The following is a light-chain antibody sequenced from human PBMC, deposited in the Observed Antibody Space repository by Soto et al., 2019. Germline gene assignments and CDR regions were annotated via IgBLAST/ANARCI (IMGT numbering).Light chain of an antibody. CDR1: QTVRTNY. CDR3: QQYSDSPLT. J-gene: IGKJ4*01. CDR2: GAS. Sequence: DIVLTQSPCTLSLSPGERATLSCRASQTVRTNYLAWFQHKPGQAPMLLIYGASRRATGIPDRFSGSGSGTDFTLTINRLEPEDFAVYFCQQYSDSPLTFGGGTKVEIK. V-gene: IGKV3-20*01.